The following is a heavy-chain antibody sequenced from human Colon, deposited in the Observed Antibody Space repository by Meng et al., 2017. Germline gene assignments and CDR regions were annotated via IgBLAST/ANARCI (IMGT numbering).Heavy chain of an antibody. CDR1: GDSVSSNRAL. CDR3: TTWYGEY. D-gene: IGHD3-10*01. J-gene: IGHJ4*02. V-gene: IGHV6-1*01. Sequence: QVQLQQSGPGLVKPSQTLSLPCAISGDSVSSNRALWHWVRQSPSRGLEWLGQTYYRSEWQNHYGVSVKSRITINADTSRNHFSLHLNSVTPEDTAVYYCTTWYGEYWGQGTLVTVPS. CDR2: TYYRSEWQN.